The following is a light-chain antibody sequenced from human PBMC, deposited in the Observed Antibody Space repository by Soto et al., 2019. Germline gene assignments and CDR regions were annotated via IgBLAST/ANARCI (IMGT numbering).Light chain of an antibody. J-gene: IGKJ2*01. Sequence: EIVLTQSPGTLSLSPGDRATLSCRASQSVSSSDFAWYQQKAAQAPRLLIYCASSRAPGIPDTLSGSGSGTDFTLTISRLEPEDFAVYYCQQYGSSTLYTFGQGTKLEI. CDR3: QQYGSSTLYT. CDR2: CAS. CDR1: QSVSSSD. V-gene: IGKV3-20*01.